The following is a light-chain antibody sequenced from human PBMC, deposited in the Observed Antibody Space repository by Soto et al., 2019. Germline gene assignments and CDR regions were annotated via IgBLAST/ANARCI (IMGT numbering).Light chain of an antibody. CDR3: QVWDSTSDLVV. V-gene: IGLV3-21*02. CDR1: NIGTKS. CDR2: DDN. J-gene: IGLJ2*01. Sequence: SYELTQSPSVSVAPGQTARITCEEDNIGTKSVHWYQQKPGQAPVLVVYDDNDRPSGIPERFSGSNSGTTATLAISRVEAGDEADYYCQVWDSTSDLVVFGGGTKLTVL.